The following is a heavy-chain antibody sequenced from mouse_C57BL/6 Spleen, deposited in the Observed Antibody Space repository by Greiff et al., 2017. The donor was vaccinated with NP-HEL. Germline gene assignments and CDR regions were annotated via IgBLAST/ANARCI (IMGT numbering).Heavy chain of an antibody. CDR1: GYTFTSYW. V-gene: IGHV1-52*01. CDR2: IDPSDSET. J-gene: IGHJ4*01. D-gene: IGHD4-1*01. Sequence: QVQLKQPGAELVRPGSSVKLSCKASGYTFTSYWMHWVKQRPIQGLEWIGNIDPSDSETHYNQKFKDKATLTVDKSSSTAYLQLSSLTSEDSAVYYCARDSGTRYYAMDYWGQGTSVTVSS. CDR3: ARDSGTRYYAMDY.